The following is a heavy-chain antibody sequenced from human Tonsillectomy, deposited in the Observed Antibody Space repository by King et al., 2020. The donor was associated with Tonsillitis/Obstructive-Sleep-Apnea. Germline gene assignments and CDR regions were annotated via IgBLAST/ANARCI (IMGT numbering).Heavy chain of an antibody. CDR3: AKVEGVYGSGSHDAFDI. J-gene: IGHJ3*02. D-gene: IGHD3-10*01. V-gene: IGHV3-23*04. Sequence: VQLVESGGGLVQPGGSLRLSCAASGFTFSSYAMSWVRQAPGKGLEWVSAISGSGGSTYYADSVKGRFTISRDNSKNTLYLQMNSLRAEDTAVYYCAKVEGVYGSGSHDAFDIWGQGTMVTVSS. CDR2: ISGSGGST. CDR1: GFTFSSYA.